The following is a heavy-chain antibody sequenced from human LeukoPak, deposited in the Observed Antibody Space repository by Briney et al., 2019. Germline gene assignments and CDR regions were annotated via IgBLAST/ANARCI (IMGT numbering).Heavy chain of an antibody. Sequence: GGSLRLSCAASGFTFSSYAMSWVRQAPGNGLEWVAAISGTGDKTYYADSVKGRFTISRDNSKTTLFLQLNSLGAGDSAVFYCAKDGTNYGLGTSFDNWGQGTLVTVSS. J-gene: IGHJ4*02. CDR2: ISGTGDKT. D-gene: IGHD3-10*01. V-gene: IGHV3-23*01. CDR1: GFTFSSYA. CDR3: AKDGTNYGLGTSFDN.